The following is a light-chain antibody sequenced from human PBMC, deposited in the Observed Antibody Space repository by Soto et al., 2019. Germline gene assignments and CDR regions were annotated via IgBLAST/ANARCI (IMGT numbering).Light chain of an antibody. V-gene: IGKV3-20*01. Sequence: EIVLTQSPGTLSLSPGERATLSCRASQSVSSSYLAWYQQKPGQAPRPLIYDASSRATGIPDRFSGSGSGTDFTLTISRLEPEDFAVYYCQQYGSSGGITFGHGTKVDIK. CDR1: QSVSSSY. J-gene: IGKJ1*01. CDR3: QQYGSSGGIT. CDR2: DAS.